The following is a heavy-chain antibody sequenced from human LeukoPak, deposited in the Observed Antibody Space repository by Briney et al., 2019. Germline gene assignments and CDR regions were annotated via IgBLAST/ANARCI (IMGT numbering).Heavy chain of an antibody. CDR2: ISDSGVST. CDR3: AKDTSGSTSYSYHYGMDV. J-gene: IGHJ6*02. CDR1: GFTFRSYA. Sequence: GGSLRLSCAASGFTFRSYAVTWVRQAPGKGLEWVSTISDSGVSTHYADSVKGRFTISRDNSKNTLYLQMNSLRAEDTAVYYCAKDTSGSTSYSYHYGMDVWGQGTTVTVSS. D-gene: IGHD1-26*01. V-gene: IGHV3-23*01.